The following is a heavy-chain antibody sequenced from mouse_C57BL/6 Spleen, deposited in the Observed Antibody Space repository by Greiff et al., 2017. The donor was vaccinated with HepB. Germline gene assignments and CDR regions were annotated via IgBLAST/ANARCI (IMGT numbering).Heavy chain of an antibody. CDR1: GYSITSGYY. CDR3: ARDYDYDWYFDV. D-gene: IGHD2-4*01. CDR2: ISYDGSN. Sequence: EVQVVESGPGLVKPSQSLSLTCSVTGYSITSGYYWNWIRQFPGNKLEWMGYISYDGSNNYNPSLKNRISITRDTSKNQFFLKLNSVTTEDTATYYCARDYDYDWYFDVWGTGTTVTVSS. J-gene: IGHJ1*03. V-gene: IGHV3-6*01.